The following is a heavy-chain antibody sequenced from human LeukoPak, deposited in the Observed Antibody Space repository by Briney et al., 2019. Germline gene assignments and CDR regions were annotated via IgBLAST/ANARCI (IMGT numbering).Heavy chain of an antibody. CDR3: ARAIASSGSRLFDY. D-gene: IGHD3-10*01. CDR1: GGSISSGDYY. Sequence: SQSLSLTCTVSGGSISSGDYYWSWIRQPPGKGLEWIGYIYYSGSTYYNPSLKSRVTISLDTSKNQFSLRLTSVTAADTAVYYCARAIASSGSRLFDYWGQGTLVTFSS. CDR2: IYYSGST. J-gene: IGHJ4*02. V-gene: IGHV4-30-4*01.